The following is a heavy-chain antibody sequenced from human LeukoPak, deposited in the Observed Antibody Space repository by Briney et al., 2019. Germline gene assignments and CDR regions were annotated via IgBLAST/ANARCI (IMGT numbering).Heavy chain of an antibody. J-gene: IGHJ4*02. CDR2: IYSGGST. CDR1: GFTFSSNY. CDR3: ARSEDALAVATLN. V-gene: IGHV3-53*01. D-gene: IGHD6-19*01. Sequence: GGSLRLSCAASGFTFSSNYMSWVRQAPGKGLEWVSVIYSGGSTYYADSVKGRFTIPRDNSKNTLYLQMNSLRAEDTAVYYCARSEDALAVATLNWGQGTLVTVSS.